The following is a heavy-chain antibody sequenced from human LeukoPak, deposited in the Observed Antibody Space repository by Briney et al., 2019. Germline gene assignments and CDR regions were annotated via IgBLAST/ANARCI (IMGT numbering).Heavy chain of an antibody. Sequence: SETLSLTCTVSGGFISSNSYYWGWIRQPPGKGLEWIGSIYYSGSPYYNPSLKSRVTISVDTSKNQFSLKVISVTAADTAVYYCATIAAAGTGYFDYWGQGTLVTVSS. CDR3: ATIAAAGTGYFDY. J-gene: IGHJ4*02. CDR2: IYYSGSP. D-gene: IGHD6-13*01. V-gene: IGHV4-39*01. CDR1: GGFISSNSYY.